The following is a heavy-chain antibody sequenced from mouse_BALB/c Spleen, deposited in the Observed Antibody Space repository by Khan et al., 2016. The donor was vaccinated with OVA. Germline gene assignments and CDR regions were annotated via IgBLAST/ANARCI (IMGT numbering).Heavy chain of an antibody. Sequence: EVKLLESGPSLVKPSQTLSLTCSVTGDSITSGYWNWIRKFPGNKLEYMGYMIYSGNTYYNPSLKSRISITRHTSKNPYYLQLNSVTTEDTATYYCARSTYRYAVAYWGQGTLVTVSA. CDR3: ARSTYRYAVAY. D-gene: IGHD2-14*01. CDR2: MIYSGNT. J-gene: IGHJ3*01. V-gene: IGHV3-8*02. CDR1: GDSITSGY.